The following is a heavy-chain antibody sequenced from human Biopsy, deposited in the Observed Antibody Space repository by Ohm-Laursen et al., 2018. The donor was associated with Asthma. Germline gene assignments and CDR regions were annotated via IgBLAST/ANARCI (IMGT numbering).Heavy chain of an antibody. CDR1: GFTFSYYW. CDR2: ISHDGATS. CDR3: ARSVNGSFDY. D-gene: IGHD2-8*01. V-gene: IGHV3-74*01. Sequence: SLRLSCAASGFTFSYYWMYWVRQAPGKGLVWVSRISHDGATSNYADSVKGRFTISRDNAKNTLYLHLNTLRADDTAVYFCARSVNGSFDYWGQGTLVTVSS. J-gene: IGHJ4*02.